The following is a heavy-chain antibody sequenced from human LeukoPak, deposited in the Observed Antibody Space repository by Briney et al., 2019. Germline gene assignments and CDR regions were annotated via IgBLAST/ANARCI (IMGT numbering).Heavy chain of an antibody. CDR1: GFTFSNYE. Sequence: PGGSLRLSCAASGFTFSNYEMKWVRQAPGKGLEWVSYISSSGRTIYYADSVKGRFAISRDNAKNSLYLQMNSLRAGDTAVYYCATHYLGGRRYDYWGQGTLVTVSS. CDR2: ISSSGRTI. D-gene: IGHD7-27*01. CDR3: ATHYLGGRRYDY. V-gene: IGHV3-48*03. J-gene: IGHJ4*02.